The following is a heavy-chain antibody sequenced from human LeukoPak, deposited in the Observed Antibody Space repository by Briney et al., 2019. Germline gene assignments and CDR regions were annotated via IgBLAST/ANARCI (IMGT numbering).Heavy chain of an antibody. Sequence: GGSLRLSCAASGFTFSNFQMHWVRQAPGKGLEWVSSISGSSSYIYYVDSVQGRFTIPRDNAKNSLYLQLNSLRTEDTALYYYARAKGIAVADLWGQGTLVTVSS. V-gene: IGHV3-21*01. J-gene: IGHJ4*02. CDR2: ISGSSSYI. CDR3: ARAKGIAVADL. CDR1: GFTFSNFQ. D-gene: IGHD6-19*01.